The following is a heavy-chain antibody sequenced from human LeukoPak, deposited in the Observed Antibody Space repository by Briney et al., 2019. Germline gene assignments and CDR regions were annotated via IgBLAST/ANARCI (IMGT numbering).Heavy chain of an antibody. CDR1: GGTFSSYA. CDR2: IIPILGTT. Sequence: SVKVSCKASGGTFSSYAFSWVRQAPGQGLQWMGGIIPILGTTNYAQQFQGRVTMTTDESTSTAFMDLSSLISEDTAIYYCATADGSATMGPDSWGQGTLLTASS. CDR3: ATADGSATMGPDS. J-gene: IGHJ5*01. D-gene: IGHD1-26*01. V-gene: IGHV1-69*05.